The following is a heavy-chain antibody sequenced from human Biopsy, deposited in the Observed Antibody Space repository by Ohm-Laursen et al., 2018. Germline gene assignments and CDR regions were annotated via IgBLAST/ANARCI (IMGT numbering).Heavy chain of an antibody. D-gene: IGHD1-26*01. J-gene: IGHJ4*02. V-gene: IGHV1-69*01. CDR2: IIPMFGTA. CDR1: GGTFINYA. Sequence: SSVKVSCKPSGGTFINYAISWVQQAPGQGLEWMGGIIPMFGTANYAQMFQGRVTISADESTSTSYMELSSLTTEDTAIYYCARGPHSGSHSCFDYWGRGTLVTVSS. CDR3: ARGPHSGSHSCFDY.